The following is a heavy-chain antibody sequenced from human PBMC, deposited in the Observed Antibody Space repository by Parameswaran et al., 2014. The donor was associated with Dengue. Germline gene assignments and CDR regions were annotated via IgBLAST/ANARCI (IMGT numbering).Heavy chain of an antibody. Sequence: SWVRQAPGQGLEWMGGIIPVFATANYAQKFQGRVTITADESTSTVFMELSSLTSDDTAVYYCATDCSPTSCYREWGQGTLVTVSS. J-gene: IGHJ4*02. V-gene: IGHV1-69*01. D-gene: IGHD2-2*01. CDR3: ATDCSPTSCYRE. CDR2: IIPVFATA.